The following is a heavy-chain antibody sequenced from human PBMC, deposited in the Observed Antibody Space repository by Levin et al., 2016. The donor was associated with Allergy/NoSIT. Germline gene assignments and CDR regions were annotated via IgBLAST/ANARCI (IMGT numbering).Heavy chain of an antibody. CDR3: TTPLIDGSSGY. CDR2: IRSKANSYAT. Sequence: VRQMPGKGLEWVGRIRSKANSYATAYAASVKGRFTISRDDSKNTAYLQMNSLKTEDTAVYYCTTPLIDGSSGYWGQGTLVTVSS. J-gene: IGHJ4*02. V-gene: IGHV3-73*01. D-gene: IGHD6-6*01.